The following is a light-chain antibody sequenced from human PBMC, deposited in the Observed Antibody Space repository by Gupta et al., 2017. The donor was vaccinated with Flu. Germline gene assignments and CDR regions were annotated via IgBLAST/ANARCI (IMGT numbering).Light chain of an antibody. CDR3: QQYSNGPPVT. V-gene: IGKV3D-15*01. J-gene: IGKJ5*01. CDR1: QTVSNK. CDR2: GAS. Sequence: GALSVSAGERATLSCRASQTVSNKLAWYQQKPGQAPRLLIYGASTRATGIPARFSGSASGTAFTLTISSLQSEDSAIYYCQQYSNGPPVTFGQGTRLEIK.